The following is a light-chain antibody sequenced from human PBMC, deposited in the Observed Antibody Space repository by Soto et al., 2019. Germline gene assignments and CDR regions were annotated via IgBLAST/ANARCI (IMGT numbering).Light chain of an antibody. CDR3: QQYNSYSPWT. CDR1: QSISSW. V-gene: IGKV1-5*01. Sequence: DIPLTQYPSRLAASVADRVTIXWRTSQSISSWLAWYQQKPGKAPKLLIYDASSLESGVPSRFSGSGSGTEFTLTISSLQPDDFATYYCQQYNSYSPWTFGQGTKVDI. CDR2: DAS. J-gene: IGKJ1*01.